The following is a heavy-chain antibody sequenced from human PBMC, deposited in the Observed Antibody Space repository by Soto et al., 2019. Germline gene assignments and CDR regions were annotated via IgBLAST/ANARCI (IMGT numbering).Heavy chain of an antibody. CDR2: ISWNSGSI. CDR1: GFTFDDYA. D-gene: IGHD4-4*01. J-gene: IGHJ1*01. Sequence: EVQLVESGGGLVQPGRSLRLSCAASGFTFDDYAMHWVRQASGKGLEWVSGISWNSGSIGYADSVKGRFTISRDNAKNSLYLQMNSLRAEDTALYYCAKGGVLPVTEYFQHWGQGTLVTVSS. V-gene: IGHV3-9*01. CDR3: AKGGVLPVTEYFQH.